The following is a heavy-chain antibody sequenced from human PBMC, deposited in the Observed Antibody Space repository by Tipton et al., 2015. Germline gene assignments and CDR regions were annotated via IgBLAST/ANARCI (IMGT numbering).Heavy chain of an antibody. CDR3: ARNRGGRYNYGWDALDY. J-gene: IGHJ4*02. CDR2: TSYDGHNR. CDR1: GFNFSDNS. V-gene: IGHV3-30*01. D-gene: IGHD5-24*01. Sequence: SLRLSCTVSGFNFSDNSMHWVRQAPGKGLEWVAVTSYDGHNRYYADSVKGRFTISRDNSKNTVFLQMNSLRSEDRGIYYCARNRGGRYNYGWDALDYWGQGTLGTVSS.